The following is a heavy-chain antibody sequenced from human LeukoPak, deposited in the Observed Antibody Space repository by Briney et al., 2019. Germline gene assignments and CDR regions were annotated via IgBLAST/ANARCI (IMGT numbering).Heavy chain of an antibody. D-gene: IGHD6-13*01. CDR3: ARGFSRWYVRYYYLDV. J-gene: IGHJ6*03. V-gene: IGHV1-2*02. CDR1: GYTFIGYY. CDR2: INPNSGGT. Sequence: ASVKVSCKASGYTFIGYYMHWVRQAPGQGLEWMGWINPNSGGTNYAQKFQGRVTMTRHTSITTAYMELSRLRSDDTAVYYFARGFSRWYVRYYYLDVWGKGTTVTVSS.